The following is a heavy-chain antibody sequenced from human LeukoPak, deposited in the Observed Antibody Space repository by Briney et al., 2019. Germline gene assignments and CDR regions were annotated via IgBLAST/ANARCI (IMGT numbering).Heavy chain of an antibody. V-gene: IGHV3-66*01. CDR3: ARDHFYHMDV. Sequence: GGSLRLSCAASGFTVSSYMSWVRRAPGKGLEWVSVISGGGDTYYADSVMGRFVISRDNSKNTLFLQMSSLRAEDTAVYYCARDHFYHMDVWGQGTTVIVSS. CDR2: ISGGGDT. CDR1: GFTVSSY. J-gene: IGHJ6*02.